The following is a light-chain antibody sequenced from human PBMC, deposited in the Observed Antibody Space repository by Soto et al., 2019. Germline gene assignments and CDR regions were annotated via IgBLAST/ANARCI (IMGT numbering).Light chain of an antibody. CDR2: GAS. V-gene: IGKV3-20*01. CDR3: QQYGNSPIT. J-gene: IGKJ5*01. Sequence: VLTQLPGALSLSQRERATFSCRASQSVSSNLAWYQQKPGQAPRLLIYGASTRATGIPARFSGSGSGTDFTLTISRLEPEDFAVYYCQQYGNSPITFAQGTRLEI. CDR1: QSVSSN.